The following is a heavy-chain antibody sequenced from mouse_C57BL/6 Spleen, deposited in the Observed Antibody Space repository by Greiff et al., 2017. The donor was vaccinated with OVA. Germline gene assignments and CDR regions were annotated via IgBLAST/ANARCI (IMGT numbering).Heavy chain of an antibody. V-gene: IGHV1-15*01. CDR3: TRSRPPQDY. Sequence: QVQLQQSGAELVRPGASVTLSCKASGYTFTGYEMHWVKQTPVHGLEWIGAIDPETGGTAYNQKFKGKAILTADKSSSTAYMELRSLTSEDSAVYYCTRSRPPQDYWGQGTTLTVSS. J-gene: IGHJ2*01. CDR1: GYTFTGYE. CDR2: IDPETGGT.